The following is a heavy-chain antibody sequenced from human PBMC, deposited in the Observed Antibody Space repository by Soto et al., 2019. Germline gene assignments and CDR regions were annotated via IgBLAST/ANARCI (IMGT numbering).Heavy chain of an antibody. CDR3: ATVGIVVVPAASTENWFDP. V-gene: IGHV1-24*01. CDR2: FDPEDGET. CDR1: GYTLTELS. D-gene: IGHD2-2*01. J-gene: IGHJ5*02. Sequence: ASVKVSCKVSGYTLTELSMHWVRQAPGKGLEWMGGFDPEDGETVYAQKFQGRVTMTEDTSTDTAYMELSSLRSEDTAVYYCATVGIVVVPAASTENWFDPWGQGALVTVSS.